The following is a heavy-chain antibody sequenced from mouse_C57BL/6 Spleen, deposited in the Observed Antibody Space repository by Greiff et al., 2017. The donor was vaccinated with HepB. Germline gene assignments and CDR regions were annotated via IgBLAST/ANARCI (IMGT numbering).Heavy chain of an antibody. D-gene: IGHD1-1*01. V-gene: IGHV1-82*01. J-gene: IGHJ2*01. CDR1: GYAFSSSW. CDR3: ARITTVVAYYFDY. Sequence: VQLQQSGPELVKPGASVKISCKASGYAFSSSWMNWVKQRPGKGLEWIGRIYPGDGDTNYNEKFKGKATLTADKSSSTAYMQLSSLTSEDSAVYFCARITTVVAYYFDYWGQGTTLTVSS. CDR2: IYPGDGDT.